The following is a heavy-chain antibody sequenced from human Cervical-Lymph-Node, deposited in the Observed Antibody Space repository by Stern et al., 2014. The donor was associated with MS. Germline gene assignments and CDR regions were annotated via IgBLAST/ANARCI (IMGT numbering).Heavy chain of an antibody. CDR3: ARAVAGSTEFDY. CDR1: GGSISSSNYY. CDR2: IYYSGSN. Sequence: QLQLQESGPGLVKPSETLSLTCTVSGGSISSSNYYWGWIRQPPGKGLEWIGNIYYSGSNYCNPSLKSRLTIPVATPKNGFSRKLSSGTAADTAVYFCARAVAGSTEFDYWGQGTLVTVSS. D-gene: IGHD6-19*01. J-gene: IGHJ4*02. V-gene: IGHV4-39*01.